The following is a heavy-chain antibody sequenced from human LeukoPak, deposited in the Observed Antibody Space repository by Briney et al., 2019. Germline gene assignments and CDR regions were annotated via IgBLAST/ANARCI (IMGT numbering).Heavy chain of an antibody. CDR3: ARERRIAAAGRYYYYGMDV. J-gene: IGHJ6*02. CDR1: GYTFTSYG. Sequence: GASVKVSCKASGYTFTSYGISWVRQAPGQGLEWMGRIIPILGIANYAQKFQGRVTITADKSTSTAYMELSSLRSEDTAVYYCARERRIAAAGRYYYYGMDVWGQGTTVTVSS. V-gene: IGHV1-69*04. CDR2: IIPILGIA. D-gene: IGHD6-13*01.